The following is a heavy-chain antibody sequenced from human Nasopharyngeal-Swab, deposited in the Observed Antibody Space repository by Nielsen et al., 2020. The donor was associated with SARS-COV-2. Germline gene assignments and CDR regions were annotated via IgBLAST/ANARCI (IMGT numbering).Heavy chain of an antibody. Sequence: GSLRLSCTVSGGSISSSSYYWGWIRQPPVKGLEWIGSIYYSGSTYYNPSLKSRVTISVDTSKNQFSLKLSSVTAADTAVYYCARPQYYYDSSGYFYWGQGTLVTVSS. CDR1: GGSISSSSYY. CDR3: ARPQYYYDSSGYFY. CDR2: IYYSGST. D-gene: IGHD3-22*01. J-gene: IGHJ4*02. V-gene: IGHV4-39*01.